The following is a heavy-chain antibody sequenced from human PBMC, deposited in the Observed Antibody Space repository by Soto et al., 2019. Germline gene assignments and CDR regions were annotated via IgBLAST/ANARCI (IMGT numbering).Heavy chain of an antibody. J-gene: IGHJ4*02. V-gene: IGHV3-30*18. CDR2: ISDDGSKK. CDR3: ANTTRRGYDQYYFNY. Sequence: QVQLVESGGGVVQPGRSLTLSCAASGFTFIGYAMHWVRQAPGKGLEWVAGISDDGSKKYYADFVKGRCTISRDNSNNTLFLQMNSLRTEDTAVYYCANTTRRGYDQYYFNYWGQGSLVTVSS. CDR1: GFTFIGYA. D-gene: IGHD5-12*01.